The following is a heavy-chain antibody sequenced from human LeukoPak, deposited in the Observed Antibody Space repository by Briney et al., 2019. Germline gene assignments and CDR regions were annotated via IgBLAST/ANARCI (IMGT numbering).Heavy chain of an antibody. Sequence: GGSLRLSCAASGFTFSTHWMIWVRQAPGKGLEWVANIKQDGSEKYYVDSVKGRFIISRDNAKNSLYLQMNSLRVEDTAVYYCANALGAHYFGSWGQGALVTVSS. CDR3: ANALGAHYFGS. CDR2: IKQDGSEK. V-gene: IGHV3-7*05. J-gene: IGHJ4*02. D-gene: IGHD1-26*01. CDR1: GFTFSTHW.